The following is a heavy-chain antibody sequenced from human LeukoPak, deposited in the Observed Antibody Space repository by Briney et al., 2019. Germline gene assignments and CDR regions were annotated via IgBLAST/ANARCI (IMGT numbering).Heavy chain of an antibody. CDR3: AKGAYYHGSGRYFDY. V-gene: IGHV3-23*01. CDR1: GFTFSSYA. D-gene: IGHD3-10*01. J-gene: IGHJ4*02. CDR2: ISGSGGAT. Sequence: PGGSLRLSCAAPGFTFSSYAMNWVRQAPGKGLEWVSAISGSGGATYYADSVKGRFTMSRDNSKNTLYLQMNSLRAEDTAVYYCAKGAYYHGSGRYFDYWGQGTLVTVSS.